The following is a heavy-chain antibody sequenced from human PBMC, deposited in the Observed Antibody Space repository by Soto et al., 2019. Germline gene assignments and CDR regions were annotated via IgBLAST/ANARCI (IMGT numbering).Heavy chain of an antibody. D-gene: IGHD3-22*01. V-gene: IGHV1-69*06. CDR3: ARDQGQIVVVSYYYYGMDV. CDR1: GGTFSSYA. J-gene: IGHJ6*02. Sequence: SVKVSCKASGGTFSSYAISWVRQAPGQGLEWMGGIIPIFGTANYAQKFQGRVTITADKSTSTAYMELSSLRSEDTAVYYCARDQGQIVVVSYYYYGMDVWGQGXTVTVYS. CDR2: IIPIFGTA.